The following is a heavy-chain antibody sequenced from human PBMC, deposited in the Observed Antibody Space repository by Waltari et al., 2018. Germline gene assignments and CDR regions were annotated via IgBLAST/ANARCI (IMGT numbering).Heavy chain of an antibody. CDR1: GFTVSSNY. Sequence: EVQLVESGGGLVQPGGSLRLSCAASGFTVSSNYMSWVRQAPGKGLERVSVSYSGSSTYYADSVKGRFTIARDNSKNTLYLQMNSLRAEDTAVYYCARDNDRLAKFDYWGQGTLVTVSS. J-gene: IGHJ4*02. CDR3: ARDNDRLAKFDY. V-gene: IGHV3-66*01. D-gene: IGHD1-1*01. CDR2: SYSGSST.